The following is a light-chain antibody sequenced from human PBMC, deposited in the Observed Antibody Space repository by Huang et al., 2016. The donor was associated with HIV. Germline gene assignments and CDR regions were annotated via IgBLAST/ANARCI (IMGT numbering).Light chain of an antibody. CDR2: WAS. CDR3: QQYYSTLYT. CDR1: QSVLYSSNNNND. Sequence: DIVMTQSPDSLAVSLGERATINCKSSQSVLYSSNNNNDLAWYQQKPGQPPKLLIYWASTREYGVPDRFSGSGSGTDFTLTISSLQAEDVAVYYCQQYYSTLYTFGQGTKLEIK. V-gene: IGKV4-1*01. J-gene: IGKJ2*01.